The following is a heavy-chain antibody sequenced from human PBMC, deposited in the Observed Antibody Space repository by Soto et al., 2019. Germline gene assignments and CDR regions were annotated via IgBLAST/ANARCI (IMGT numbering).Heavy chain of an antibody. CDR3: AAGGGLPRYY. D-gene: IGHD5-12*01. V-gene: IGHV4-30-2*01. Sequence: PSETLSLTCALSGGSISSGGYSWSWIRQPPGKGLEWIGYIYHSGSTYYNPSLKSRVTISVDRSKNQFSLKLSSVTAADTAVYYCAAGGGLPRYYWGQGTLVTVSS. CDR1: GGSISSGGYS. CDR2: IYHSGST. J-gene: IGHJ4*02.